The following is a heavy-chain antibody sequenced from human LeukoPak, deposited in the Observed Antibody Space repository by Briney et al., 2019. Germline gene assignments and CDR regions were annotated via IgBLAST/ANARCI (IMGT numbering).Heavy chain of an antibody. D-gene: IGHD3-3*01. CDR2: IYYSGST. V-gene: IGHV4-59*11. CDR1: GGSISSHY. Sequence: SETLSLTCTVSGGSISSHYWSWIREPPGKGLEWIGYIYYSGSTNYNPSLKSRVTISVDTSKNQFSLKLSSVTAADTAVYYCARVGRGDFWSGYQYNGFDPWGQGSLVTVSS. J-gene: IGHJ5*02. CDR3: ARVGRGDFWSGYQYNGFDP.